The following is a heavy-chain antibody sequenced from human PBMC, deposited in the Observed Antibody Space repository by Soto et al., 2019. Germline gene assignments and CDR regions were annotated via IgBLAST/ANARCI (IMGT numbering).Heavy chain of an antibody. J-gene: IGHJ6*02. V-gene: IGHV3-21*01. CDR3: ARDVHCSVFGCYRGYYYGMDV. CDR2: ISSSSSYI. D-gene: IGHD2-15*01. Sequence: GGSLRLSCTASGFSLSAYSVNWVRQAPGKGLEWVSSISSSSSYINQVDSVKGRFTVSRDNAKNSVYLEMNSLRAEDTAVYYCARDVHCSVFGCYRGYYYGMDVWGQGTTVTVSS. CDR1: GFSLSAYS.